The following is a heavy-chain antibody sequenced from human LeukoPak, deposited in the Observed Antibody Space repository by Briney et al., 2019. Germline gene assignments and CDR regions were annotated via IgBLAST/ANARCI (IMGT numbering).Heavy chain of an antibody. V-gene: IGHV3-21*01. CDR3: ARASYCGGDCYSGNFDY. CDR2: ITGSSSYI. J-gene: IGHJ4*02. D-gene: IGHD2-21*02. Sequence: PGGSLRLSCAASGFTFSTYSMNWVRQAPGKGLEWVSSITGSSSYIYYADSVKGRFTISRDNAKNSLYLQLNSLRAEDTAVYYCARASYCGGDCYSGNFDYWGQGTLVTVSS. CDR1: GFTFSTYS.